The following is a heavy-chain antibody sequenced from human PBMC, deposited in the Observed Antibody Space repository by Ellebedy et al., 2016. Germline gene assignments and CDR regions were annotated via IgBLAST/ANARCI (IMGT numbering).Heavy chain of an antibody. CDR3: ARSLSIAAAGRSLGWFNP. J-gene: IGHJ5*02. D-gene: IGHD6-13*01. V-gene: IGHV3-74*01. CDR2: INSDGSST. CDR1: GFTFSSYW. Sequence: GGSLRLSXAASGFTFSSYWMHWVRQAPGKGLVWVSRINSDGSSTSYADSVKGRFTISRDNAKNTLYLQMNSLRAGDTAVYYCARSLSIAAAGRSLGWFNPWGQGTLVTVSS.